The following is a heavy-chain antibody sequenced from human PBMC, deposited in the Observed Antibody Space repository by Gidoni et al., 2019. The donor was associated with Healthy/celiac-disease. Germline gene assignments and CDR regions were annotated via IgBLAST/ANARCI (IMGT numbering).Heavy chain of an antibody. V-gene: IGHV4-4*02. D-gene: IGHD3-3*01. J-gene: IGHJ6*02. CDR3: ARAFTNYYYYGMDV. CDR2: IYHSGST. CDR1: GGSISSSNW. Sequence: QVQLQESGPGLVKPSGTLYLTCAVSGGSISSSNWWSWVRQPPGKGLEWCGEIYHSGSTNYNPSLKSRVTISVDTSKYQFSLKLSSVTAADTAVYYCARAFTNYYYYGMDVWGQGTTVTVSS.